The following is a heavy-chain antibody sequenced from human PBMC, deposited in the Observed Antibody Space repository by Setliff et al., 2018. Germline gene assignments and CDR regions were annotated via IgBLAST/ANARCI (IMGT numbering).Heavy chain of an antibody. V-gene: IGHV1-18*01. CDR3: ARGPPDFVVVPAAAKFDY. CDR2: ISGYTGET. CDR1: SFG. D-gene: IGHD2-2*01. J-gene: IGHJ4*02. Sequence: SFGFSWVRQAPGQGLEWMGSISGYTGETNYAQKFQARVTMTIDTPTSTAYMELRSLRSDDTAVYYCARGPPDFVVVPAAAKFDYWGPGTLVTVSS.